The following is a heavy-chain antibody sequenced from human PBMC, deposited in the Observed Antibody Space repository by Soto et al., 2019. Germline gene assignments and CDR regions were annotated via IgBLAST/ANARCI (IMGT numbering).Heavy chain of an antibody. CDR2: ISDSGART. CDR1: GFTFSTYA. D-gene: IGHD3-3*01. CDR3: AKDKNAIFGAV. V-gene: IGHV3-23*01. J-gene: IGHJ6*04. Sequence: EVQLLESGGGLVQPGGSLSLSCAASGFTFSTYAMSWVRQAPGKGLEWVSTISDSGARTYYADSVKGRFTISRDSSKNTLYVQMTSLRAEDTAVYYCAKDKNAIFGAVWGKGTTFTVSS.